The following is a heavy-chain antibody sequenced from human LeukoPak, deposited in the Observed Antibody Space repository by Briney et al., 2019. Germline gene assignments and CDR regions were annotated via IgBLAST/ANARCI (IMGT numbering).Heavy chain of an antibody. CDR1: GGTFSSYA. V-gene: IGHV1-69*13. J-gene: IGHJ4*02. Sequence: SVKVSCKASGGTFSSYAISWVRQAPGQGLEWMGGIIPIFGTANYAQKLQGRVTITADESTSTAYMELSSLRSEDTAVYYCAIQARIAVAGSYDYWGQGTLVTVSS. CDR2: IIPIFGTA. CDR3: AIQARIAVAGSYDY. D-gene: IGHD6-19*01.